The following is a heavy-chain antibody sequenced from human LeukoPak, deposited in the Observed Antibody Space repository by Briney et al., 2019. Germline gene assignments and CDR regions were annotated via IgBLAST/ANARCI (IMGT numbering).Heavy chain of an antibody. V-gene: IGHV3-30-3*01. D-gene: IGHD3-22*01. CDR3: ASSGPHYYDSSGIDYFDY. Sequence: GGSLRLSCAASGFTFSSYWMSWVRQAPGKGLEWVAVISYDGSNKYYADSVKGRFTISRDNSKNTLYLQMNSLRAEDTAVYYCASSGPHYYDSSGIDYFDYWGQGTLVTVSS. CDR2: ISYDGSNK. CDR1: GFTFSSYW. J-gene: IGHJ4*02.